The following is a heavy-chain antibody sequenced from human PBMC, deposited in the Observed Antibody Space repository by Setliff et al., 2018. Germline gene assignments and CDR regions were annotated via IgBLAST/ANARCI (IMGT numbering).Heavy chain of an antibody. J-gene: IGHJ6*02. CDR1: GYPFTDYY. CDR2: IIPIFGTA. CDR3: ARDLIDPDYGDYLSFHYYGMDV. Sequence: ASVKVSCKTSGYPFTDYYLHWVRQAPGQGLEWMGRIIPIFGTANYAQKFQGRVTITADKSTSTAYMELSSLRSEDTAVYYCARDLIDPDYGDYLSFHYYGMDVWGQGTTVTVSS. D-gene: IGHD4-17*01. V-gene: IGHV1-69*06.